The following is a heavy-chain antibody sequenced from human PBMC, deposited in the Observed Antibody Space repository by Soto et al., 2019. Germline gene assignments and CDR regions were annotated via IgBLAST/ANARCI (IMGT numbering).Heavy chain of an antibody. V-gene: IGHV4-30-2*01. CDR3: ARVLFRFGYIGYALYSSDY. D-gene: IGHD5-12*01. J-gene: IGHJ4*01. CDR1: GGSISSGGYS. Sequence: PSETQSLTCAVSGGSISSGGYSWSWIRQPPGKGLEWIGYIYHSGSTYYNPSLKSRVTISVDRSKNQFSLKLSSVTAADTAVYYCARVLFRFGYIGYALYSSDYSCHGILRTGST. CDR2: IYHSGST.